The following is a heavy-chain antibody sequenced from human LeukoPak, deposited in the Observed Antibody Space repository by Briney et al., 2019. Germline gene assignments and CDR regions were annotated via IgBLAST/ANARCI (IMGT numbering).Heavy chain of an antibody. CDR2: INTNTGNP. Sequence: ASVKVSCKASGYTFTNYDINWVRQATGQGLEWMGWINTNTGNPTYAQGFTGRFVFSLDTSVSTAYLQISSLKAEDTAVYYCAAFRLWFGELYRRDNWFDPWGQGTLVTVSS. CDR3: AAFRLWFGELYRRDNWFDP. J-gene: IGHJ5*02. V-gene: IGHV7-4-1*02. D-gene: IGHD3-10*01. CDR1: GYTFTNYD.